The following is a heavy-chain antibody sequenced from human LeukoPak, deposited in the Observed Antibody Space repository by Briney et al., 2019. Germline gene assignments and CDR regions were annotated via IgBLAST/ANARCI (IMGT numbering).Heavy chain of an antibody. CDR3: ARGICSSTSCYTPGAFDI. CDR1: GGSISNSY. CDR2: IHACYST. D-gene: IGHD2-2*02. Sequence: PSETLSLTCTCSGGSISNSYWSWIRQPAGKGREWMGRIHACYSTNYYSSLKSRVTMSVDTFKNQFSLKMNCVTAADTAVYYCARGICSSTSCYTPGAFDIWGQGTMVTVSS. V-gene: IGHV4-4*07. J-gene: IGHJ3*02.